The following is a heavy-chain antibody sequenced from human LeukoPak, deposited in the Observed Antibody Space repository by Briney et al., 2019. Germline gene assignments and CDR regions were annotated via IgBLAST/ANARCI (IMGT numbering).Heavy chain of an antibody. CDR1: GFTFSNYW. J-gene: IGHJ4*02. Sequence: PGGSLRLSCAASGFTFSNYWMSWVRQAPGKGLEWVANIKEDGSEKYYVDSVKGRFTISRDNVKKSLYLQMNSLRAEDTAVYYCARALVIDYWGQGTLVTVSP. D-gene: IGHD4-23*01. V-gene: IGHV3-7*01. CDR2: IKEDGSEK. CDR3: ARALVIDY.